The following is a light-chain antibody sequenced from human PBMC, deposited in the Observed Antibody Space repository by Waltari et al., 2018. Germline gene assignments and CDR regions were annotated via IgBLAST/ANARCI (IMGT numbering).Light chain of an antibody. CDR3: TSYTSSSTLV. Sequence: QSALSQPASVSGSPGQSITISCTGTSSDVGGYNYVSWYQRHPGKVHKLLILEGNDRPAGISDRCSVFNAGNTASLTISGLQPEAEADYFCTSYTSSSTLVFGSGTKIVVL. V-gene: IGLV2-14*01. CDR1: SSDVGGYNY. J-gene: IGLJ1*01. CDR2: EGN.